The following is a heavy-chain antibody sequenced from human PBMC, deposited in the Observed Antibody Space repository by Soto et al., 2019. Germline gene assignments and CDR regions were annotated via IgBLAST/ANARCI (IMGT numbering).Heavy chain of an antibody. Sequence: QVQLQESGPGLVKPSETLSLTCTVSGDSINNYYCNWVRQRPGKGLEWIGSIHYSGTTHYNPSLESRVIISADKAKNNFSLRVTSVTAADTAVYYCAGDTYGMDVWGQGTTVTVSS. J-gene: IGHJ6*02. CDR2: IHYSGTT. CDR1: GDSINNYY. V-gene: IGHV4-59*01. CDR3: AGDTYGMDV.